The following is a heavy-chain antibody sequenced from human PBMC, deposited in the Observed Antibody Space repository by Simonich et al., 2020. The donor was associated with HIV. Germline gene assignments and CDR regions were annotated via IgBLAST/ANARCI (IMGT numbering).Heavy chain of an antibody. CDR2: ISYDGSNK. CDR3: ASGGSISSVWADDY. D-gene: IGHD3-16*01. V-gene: IGHV3-30*07. CDR1: GFTFSSYA. J-gene: IGHJ4*02. Sequence: QVQLVESGGGVVQPGRSLRLSCAASGFTFSSYAMHWVRQAPGKGLEWVALISYDGSNKYYADSVKGRFTISRDNSKNTLYLQMNSLRAEDTAVYYCASGGSISSVWADDYWGQGTLVTVSS.